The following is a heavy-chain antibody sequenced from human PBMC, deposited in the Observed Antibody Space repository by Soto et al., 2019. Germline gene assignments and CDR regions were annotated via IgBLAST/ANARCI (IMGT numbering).Heavy chain of an antibody. Sequence: GGSLRLSCAASGFTFSSYGMHWVRQAPGKGLEWVAVIWYDGSNKYYADSVKGRFTISRDNSKNTLYLQMNSLRAEDTAVYYCARVKGWELLNYYYGMDVWGQGTTVTVSS. CDR2: IWYDGSNK. D-gene: IGHD1-26*01. J-gene: IGHJ6*02. V-gene: IGHV3-33*01. CDR3: ARVKGWELLNYYYGMDV. CDR1: GFTFSSYG.